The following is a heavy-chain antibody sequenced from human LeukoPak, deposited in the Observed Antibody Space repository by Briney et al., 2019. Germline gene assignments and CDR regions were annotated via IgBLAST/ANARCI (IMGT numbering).Heavy chain of an antibody. V-gene: IGHV4-59*01. D-gene: IGHD6-19*01. Sequence: SETLSLTCTVSGGSISSYYWSWIRQPPGKGLEWIGYIYYSGSTNSNPSLQSRVTISVDTSKNQFSLKLSSVTAADTAVYYCARVSYSSGWYDDYFDYWGQGTLVTVSS. CDR1: GGSISSYY. CDR2: IYYSGST. J-gene: IGHJ4*02. CDR3: ARVSYSSGWYDDYFDY.